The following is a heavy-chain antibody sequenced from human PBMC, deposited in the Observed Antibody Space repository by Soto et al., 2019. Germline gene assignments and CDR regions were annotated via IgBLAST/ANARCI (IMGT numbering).Heavy chain of an antibody. V-gene: IGHV3-33*01. Sequence: QVQLEESGGGVVQPGRSLRLSCAASGFSFSTYTIHWVRQAPGKGLEWVAFIWYDGSNRDYADSVKGRFTISRDNSKNTMYLQMKSLRVEDTAMYFCARDRHYFDLWGRGTLVTVSS. CDR1: GFSFSTYT. CDR2: IWYDGSNR. CDR3: ARDRHYFDL. J-gene: IGHJ2*01.